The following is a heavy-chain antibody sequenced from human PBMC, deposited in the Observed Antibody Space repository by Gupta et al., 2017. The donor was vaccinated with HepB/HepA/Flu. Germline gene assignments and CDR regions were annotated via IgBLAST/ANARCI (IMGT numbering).Heavy chain of an antibody. CDR2: INPKSGGT. J-gene: IGHJ4*02. Sequence: VQLVQSGAEVKKPGASVEVSCKASGYTFTDYYMHWVRQAPGQRLEWMGWINPKSGGTNYAQKFQGRVTMTRDRSISTVYMELSRLRSDDTAVYYCARARGSKTISNYFDSWGQGNRVTVSS. CDR1: GYTFTDYY. V-gene: IGHV1-2*02. D-gene: IGHD2-2*01. CDR3: ARARGSKTISNYFDS.